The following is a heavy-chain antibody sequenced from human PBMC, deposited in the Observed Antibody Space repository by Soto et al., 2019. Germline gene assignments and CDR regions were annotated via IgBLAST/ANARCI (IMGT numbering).Heavy chain of an antibody. CDR2: IKSKADGETA. CDR3: AAERAYFHDSIGYFSIDF. V-gene: IGHV3-15*07. D-gene: IGHD3-22*01. Sequence: EVQLVESGGGLVKPGGSLRLSCAASGFSFSDSWMNWVRQAPGKGLEWVGRIKSKADGETADYATVVKGRFTISRDDSKNALLLQMNSLKTEDTAVYYCAAERAYFHDSIGYFSIDFWGQGTQVTVSS. J-gene: IGHJ4*02. CDR1: GFSFSDSW.